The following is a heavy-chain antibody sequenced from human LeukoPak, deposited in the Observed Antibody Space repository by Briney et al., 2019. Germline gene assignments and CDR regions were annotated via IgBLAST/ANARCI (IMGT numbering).Heavy chain of an antibody. V-gene: IGHV4-39*02. CDR3: AREATHSLYVWGSYRFFDY. CDR2: IYYSGST. D-gene: IGHD3-16*02. CDR1: GGSISSSSYY. Sequence: SETLSLTCTVSGGSISSSSYYWGWIRQPPGKGLEWIGSIYYSGSTYYNPSLKSRVTISVDTSKNQFSLKLSSVTAADTAVYYCAREATHSLYVWGSYRFFDYWGQGTLVTVSS. J-gene: IGHJ4*02.